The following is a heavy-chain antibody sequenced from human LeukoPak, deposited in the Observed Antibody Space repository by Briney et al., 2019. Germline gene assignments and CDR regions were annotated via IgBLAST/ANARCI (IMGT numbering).Heavy chain of an antibody. Sequence: ASVKVSCKASGGTFSSYAISWVRQAPGQGLEWMGWINPNSGDTNYAQKFQGRVTVTRDTSISTAYMELSRLRSDDTAVYYCARVGSSGWYVHPTLDYWGQGTLVTVSS. CDR1: GGTFSSYA. J-gene: IGHJ4*02. CDR2: INPNSGDT. D-gene: IGHD6-19*01. CDR3: ARVGSSGWYVHPTLDY. V-gene: IGHV1-2*02.